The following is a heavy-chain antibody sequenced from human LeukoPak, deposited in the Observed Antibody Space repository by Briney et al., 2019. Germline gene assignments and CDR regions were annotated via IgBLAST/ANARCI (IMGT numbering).Heavy chain of an antibody. CDR3: AREGYSDSSGYNWFDP. CDR1: GGSISSGGYS. V-gene: IGHV4-30-2*01. J-gene: IGHJ5*02. Sequence: SQTLSLTCAVSGGSISSGGYSWSWIRKPPGKGLEWIGYIYHSGSTYYNPSLKSRVTISVDRSKNQFSLRLTPVTAADTAEYYCAREGYSDSSGYNWFDPWGQGTLVTVSS. D-gene: IGHD3-22*01. CDR2: IYHSGST.